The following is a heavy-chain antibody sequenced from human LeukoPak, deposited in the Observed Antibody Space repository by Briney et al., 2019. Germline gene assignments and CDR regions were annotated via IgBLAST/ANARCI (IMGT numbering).Heavy chain of an antibody. CDR1: GGSISSSSYY. D-gene: IGHD1-26*01. Sequence: SETLSLTCTVSGGSISSSSYYWGWIRQPPGKGLEWIGSIYYSGSTYYNPSLKSRVTISVDTSKNQFSLKLSSVTAADTAVYYCARESLKSYSGSYYPTPFFDYWGQGTLVTVSS. CDR3: ARESLKSYSGSYYPTPFFDY. CDR2: IYYSGST. J-gene: IGHJ4*02. V-gene: IGHV4-39*02.